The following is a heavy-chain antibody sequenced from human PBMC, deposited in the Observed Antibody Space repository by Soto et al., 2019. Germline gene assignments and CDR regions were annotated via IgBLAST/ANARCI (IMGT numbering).Heavy chain of an antibody. D-gene: IGHD6-13*01. CDR2: ISGSGGST. Sequence: GGSLRLSCAASGFTFSSYAMSWVRQAPGKGLERVSAISGSGGSTYYADSVKGRFTISRDNSKNTLYLQMNSLRAEDTAVYYCAKDPTDSSSWETPGDYWGQGTLVTVSS. CDR1: GFTFSSYA. CDR3: AKDPTDSSSWETPGDY. V-gene: IGHV3-23*01. J-gene: IGHJ4*02.